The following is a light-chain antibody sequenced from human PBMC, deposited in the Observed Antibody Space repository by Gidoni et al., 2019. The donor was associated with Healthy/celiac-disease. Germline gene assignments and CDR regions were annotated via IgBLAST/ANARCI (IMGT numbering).Light chain of an antibody. J-gene: IGLJ2*01. Sequence: SSELTQDPAVSVAVGQTVRITCQGDSLRSYYASWYQQKPGQAPVLVIYGKNNRPSGIPDRFSGSSSGNTASLTITGAQAEDEADYYCNSRDSSGNHEVVFGGGTKLTVL. CDR3: NSRDSSGNHEVV. CDR1: SLRSYY. CDR2: GKN. V-gene: IGLV3-19*01.